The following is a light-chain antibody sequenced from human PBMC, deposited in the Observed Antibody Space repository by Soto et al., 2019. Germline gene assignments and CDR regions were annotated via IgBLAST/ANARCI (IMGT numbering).Light chain of an antibody. CDR1: QVISNY. J-gene: IGKJ1*01. CDR2: GAS. Sequence: IQLTQSPSSLSASVGDRVTITCRASQVISNYLAWYQQKPGKALKLLIYGASTLQSGVPSRFSGRGSGTDFTLTISSLQPEDFGTYYCQQLDSYPRTFGQGTKVEIK. V-gene: IGKV1-9*01. CDR3: QQLDSYPRT.